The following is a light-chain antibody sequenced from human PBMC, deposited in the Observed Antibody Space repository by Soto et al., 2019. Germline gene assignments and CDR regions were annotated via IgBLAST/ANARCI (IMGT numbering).Light chain of an antibody. J-gene: IGKJ4*01. Sequence: DIQMTQSPSTLSASVGDRVTITCRASQSISTWLAWYQQKPGKAPKLLIYKASSLESGVPSRFSCSGSGTECTLTISSLQPDDFATYYCQQYDTYPLTFGGGTTVEIK. CDR1: QSISTW. CDR2: KAS. V-gene: IGKV1-5*03. CDR3: QQYDTYPLT.